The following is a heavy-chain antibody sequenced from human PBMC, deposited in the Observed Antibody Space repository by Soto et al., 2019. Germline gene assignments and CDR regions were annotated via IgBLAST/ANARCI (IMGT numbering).Heavy chain of an antibody. D-gene: IGHD2-15*01. CDR1: GYTFTSYD. J-gene: IGHJ4*02. CDR3: AGKYCSGGSCYEGYFDY. Sequence: ASVKVSCKASGYTFTSYDINWVRQATGQGLEWMGWMNPNSGNTGYAQKFQGRVTMTRNTSISTAYMELSSLRSEDTAMYYCAGKYCSGGSCYEGYFDYWGQGTLVTVSS. V-gene: IGHV1-8*01. CDR2: MNPNSGNT.